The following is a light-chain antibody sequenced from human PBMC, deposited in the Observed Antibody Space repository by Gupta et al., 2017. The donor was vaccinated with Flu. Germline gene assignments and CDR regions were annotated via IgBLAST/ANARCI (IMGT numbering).Light chain of an antibody. Sequence: QSVLPQPPPASGTPGQWVTISCSGSSSNIGSNYVYWYQQLPGTAPKVLIYSNNQRPSGAPDRISGSKSGISASVAISGLRSEDEADYYCAAWDDSMSVWVFGGGTKLTGL. CDR2: SNN. V-gene: IGLV1-47*02. CDR1: SSNIGSNY. J-gene: IGLJ3*02. CDR3: AAWDDSMSVWV.